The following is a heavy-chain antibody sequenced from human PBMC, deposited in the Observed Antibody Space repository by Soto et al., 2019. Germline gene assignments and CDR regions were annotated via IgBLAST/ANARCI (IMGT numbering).Heavy chain of an antibody. CDR1: GFTFSSYA. J-gene: IGHJ4*02. D-gene: IGHD6-13*01. CDR3: AKERWAAAGTPTLDY. V-gene: IGHV3-23*01. Sequence: EVQLLESGGGLVQPGGSLRLSCAASGFTFSSYAMSWFRQAPGKGLEWVSAISGGTSSTYYADSVKGRFTISRDNYKNTLYLQMNSLRAEDTAVYYCAKERWAAAGTPTLDYWGQGTLVTVSS. CDR2: ISGGTSST.